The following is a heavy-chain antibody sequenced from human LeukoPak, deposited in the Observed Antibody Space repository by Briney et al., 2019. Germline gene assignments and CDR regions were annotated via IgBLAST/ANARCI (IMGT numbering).Heavy chain of an antibody. D-gene: IGHD3-10*01. CDR1: GFTFSSCA. J-gene: IGHJ4*02. V-gene: IGHV3-23*01. CDR2: VSVNGGTT. Sequence: GGSRRLSCAASGFTFSSCALSWVRQAPGKGLEWVSTVSVNGGTTCYADSVKGRFTISRDNSKNTLYLQMNSLRAEDTAVYFCAKELHDSGNYAFDYWGQGTLVTVSS. CDR3: AKELHDSGNYAFDY.